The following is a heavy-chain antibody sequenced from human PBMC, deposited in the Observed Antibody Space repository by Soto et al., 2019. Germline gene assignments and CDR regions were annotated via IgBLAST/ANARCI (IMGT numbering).Heavy chain of an antibody. CDR1: GCTFTSYA. J-gene: IGHJ4*02. CDR2: MNAGSGNT. V-gene: IGHV1-3*01. D-gene: IGHD6-19*01. Sequence: GASVKVSCKASGCTFTSYAMHWVRQAPGQRLEWMGWMNAGSGNTTYSQKFQGRVTITRDTSISTAYMELSSLRSEDTAVYYCARGLGIAVAYTVLDYWGQGTLVTVSS. CDR3: ARGLGIAVAYTVLDY.